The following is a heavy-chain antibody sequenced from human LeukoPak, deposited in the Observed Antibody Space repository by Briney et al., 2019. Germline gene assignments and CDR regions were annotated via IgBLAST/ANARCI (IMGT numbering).Heavy chain of an antibody. D-gene: IGHD1-26*01. V-gene: IGHV3-66*01. CDR2: IYSGGST. CDR3: ARDGVGAYAADAFDI. J-gene: IGHJ3*02. Sequence: GGSLRLSCAASGFTVSSNYMSWVRQAPGKGLEWVSVIYSGGSTYYADSVKGRFTISRDNSKNTLYLQMNSLRAEDTAVYYCARDGVGAYAADAFDIWGQGTMVTVSS. CDR1: GFTVSSNY.